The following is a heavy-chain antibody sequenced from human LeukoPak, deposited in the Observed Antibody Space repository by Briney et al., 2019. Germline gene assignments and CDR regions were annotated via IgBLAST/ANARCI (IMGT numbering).Heavy chain of an antibody. Sequence: GGSLRLSCAASGFTFSSYWMSWVRQAPGKGLEWVANIKQDGSEKYYVDSVKGRFTTSRDNAKNSLYLQMNSLRAEDTAVYYCARENFYGEEDWFDPWGQGTLVTVSS. D-gene: IGHD4-17*01. V-gene: IGHV3-7*01. CDR3: ARENFYGEEDWFDP. CDR1: GFTFSSYW. CDR2: IKQDGSEK. J-gene: IGHJ5*02.